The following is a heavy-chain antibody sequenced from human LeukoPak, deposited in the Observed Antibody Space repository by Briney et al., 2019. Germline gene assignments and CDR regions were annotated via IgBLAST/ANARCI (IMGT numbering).Heavy chain of an antibody. Sequence: SETLSLTCTVSGGSISSGGYYWSWIRQPPGKGLEWIGYIYHSGSTYYNPSLKSRVTISVDRSKNQFSLKLSSVTAADTAIYYCEKGDGRAGYTSETRGQGTLVTVSS. D-gene: IGHD3-9*01. J-gene: IGHJ4*02. CDR2: IYHSGST. CDR1: GGSISSGGYY. CDR3: EKGDGRAGYTSET. V-gene: IGHV4-30-2*01.